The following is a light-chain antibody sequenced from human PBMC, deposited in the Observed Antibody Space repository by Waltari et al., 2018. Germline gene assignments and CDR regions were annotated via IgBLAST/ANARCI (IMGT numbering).Light chain of an antibody. Sequence: SSELTQDPAVSSALGQTVRITCQGDSPRKCYAGWYQQKPGQAPILNIHGKNNRPSGITERFSSSNSGNTASLTVSGAQPEDDAEYYCSARDTSDDHLVVFGGGTRLTVL. CDR1: SPRKCY. J-gene: IGLJ2*01. V-gene: IGLV3-19*01. CDR3: SARDTSDDHLVV. CDR2: GKN.